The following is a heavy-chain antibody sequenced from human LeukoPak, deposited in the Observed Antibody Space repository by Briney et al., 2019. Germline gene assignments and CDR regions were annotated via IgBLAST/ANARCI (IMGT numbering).Heavy chain of an antibody. CDR2: IYPGDSDT. CDR1: GYIFTSYW. J-gene: IGHJ4*02. V-gene: IGHV5-51*01. CDR3: ARLSTTGTTRGYFDY. D-gene: IGHD1-1*01. Sequence: GESLKISCKGSGYIFTSYWIGWVRQMPGKGLEWMGIIYPGDSDTRYSPSFQGQVTISADKSISTAYLQWSSLKASDTAMYYCARLSTTGTTRGYFDYWGQGTLVTVSS.